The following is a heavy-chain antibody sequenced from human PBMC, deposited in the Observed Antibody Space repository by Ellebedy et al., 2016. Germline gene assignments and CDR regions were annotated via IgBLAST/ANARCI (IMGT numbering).Heavy chain of an antibody. D-gene: IGHD6-13*01. V-gene: IGHV4-30-4*01. CDR1: GGSISSGDYY. J-gene: IGHJ4*02. CDR3: ARGLGYISNFFAY. Sequence: SETLSLTXTVSGGSISSGDYYWSWIRQPPGKGLEWIGYIYYSGSTYYNPSLKSRVTISADTSKNQFSLKLNSVTAADTAVYYCARGLGYISNFFAYWGQGTLVTVSS. CDR2: IYYSGST.